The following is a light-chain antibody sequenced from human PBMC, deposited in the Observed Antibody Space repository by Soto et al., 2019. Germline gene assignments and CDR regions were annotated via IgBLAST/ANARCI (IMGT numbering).Light chain of an antibody. Sequence: QSALTQPPSASGSPGQSVTISCTGTSSDVGSYNYVSWYQQHPGKAPKVMIYEVSKRPSGVPDRFSGSKSGNTASLTVSGLQAEDEADYFCSSYAGRNIVVFGGGTKLTVL. CDR2: EVS. CDR1: SSDVGSYNY. J-gene: IGLJ2*01. CDR3: SSYAGRNIVV. V-gene: IGLV2-8*01.